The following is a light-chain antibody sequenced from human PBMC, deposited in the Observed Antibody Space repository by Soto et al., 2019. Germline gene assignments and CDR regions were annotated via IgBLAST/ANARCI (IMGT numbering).Light chain of an antibody. CDR2: AAS. J-gene: IGKJ1*01. CDR3: QQSYSTPPT. CDR1: QSISSW. V-gene: IGKV1-39*01. Sequence: QMPKYQSTLSASLGDRFTITCRASQSISSWLAWYQQKPGKAPKLLIYAASSLQSGVPSRFSGSGSGTDFTLTISSLQPEDFATYYCQQSYSTPPTFGHRTNVDI.